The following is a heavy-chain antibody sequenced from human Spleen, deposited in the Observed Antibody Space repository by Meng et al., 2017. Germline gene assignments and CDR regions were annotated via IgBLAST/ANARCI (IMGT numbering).Heavy chain of an antibody. Sequence: QVHLLQSGPEVKKPGDSVRVSCRASGGTFSDSPITWVRQAPGHGLEWMGTILPVLDTTNYAQRFQGRVTITADYMELASLTSGDTAIYYCARGHWFDPWGQGTLVTVSS. V-gene: IGHV1-69*11. J-gene: IGHJ5*02. CDR2: ILPVLDTT. CDR1: GGTFSDSP. CDR3: ARGHWFDP.